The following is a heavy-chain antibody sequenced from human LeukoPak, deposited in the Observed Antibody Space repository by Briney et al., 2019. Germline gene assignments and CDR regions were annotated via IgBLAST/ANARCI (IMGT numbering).Heavy chain of an antibody. D-gene: IGHD2-2*01. CDR3: AKDLGRYCTSTSCYGSFDY. Sequence: PGRSLRLSCAASGFTFSSYAMHWVRQAPGKGLEWVAITSYDGSNKYYADSVKGRFTISRDNSKNTLYLQMNSLRAEDTAVYYCAKDLGRYCTSTSCYGSFDYWGQGTPVTVSS. CDR1: GFTFSSYA. J-gene: IGHJ4*02. CDR2: TSYDGSNK. V-gene: IGHV3-30*18.